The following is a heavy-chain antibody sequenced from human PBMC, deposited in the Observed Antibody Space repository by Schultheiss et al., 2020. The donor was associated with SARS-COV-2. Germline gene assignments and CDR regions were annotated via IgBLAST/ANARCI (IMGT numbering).Heavy chain of an antibody. V-gene: IGHV4-59*12. D-gene: IGHD5-12*01. CDR2: IYYSGST. CDR3: ARGGREWLRPYWYFDL. Sequence: SETLSLTCTVSGGSISSYYWSWIRQPPGKGLEWIGYIYYSGSTYYNPSLKSRVTISVDTSKNQFSLKLSSVTAADTAVYYCARGGREWLRPYWYFDLWGRGTLVTVSS. J-gene: IGHJ2*01. CDR1: GGSISSYY.